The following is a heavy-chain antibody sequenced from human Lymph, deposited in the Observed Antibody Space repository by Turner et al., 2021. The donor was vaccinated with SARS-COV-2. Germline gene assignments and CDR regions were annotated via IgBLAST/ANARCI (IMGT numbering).Heavy chain of an antibody. CDR2: ISISSSYI. Sequence: EVQLVESGGGLVKPGGSLRLSFAASGFHLSTYTMNWFRQAPGMELKGVSSISISSSYIYYADSVKVRFTISRDNAKNSLYLQMNSLRAEDTALYYCSRDGTYLGWLHPEYYFDYWGQGTLVTVSS. V-gene: IGHV3-21*01. J-gene: IGHJ4*02. CDR3: SRDGTYLGWLHPEYYFDY. CDR1: GFHLSTYT. D-gene: IGHD5-12*01.